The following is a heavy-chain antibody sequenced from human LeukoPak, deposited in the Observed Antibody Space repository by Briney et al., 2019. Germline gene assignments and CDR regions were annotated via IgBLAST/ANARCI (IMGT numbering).Heavy chain of an antibody. D-gene: IGHD3-16*02. J-gene: IGHJ4*02. Sequence: ASVKVSCKASGYTFTGYYIHWVRQAPGQGLEWMGWINPNSGGTNYAQKFQGRVTMTRDTSISTAYMELSRLRSDDTAVYYCATLGGSYRYSGYWGQGTLVTVSS. CDR2: INPNSGGT. CDR3: ATLGGSYRYSGY. CDR1: GYTFTGYY. V-gene: IGHV1-2*02.